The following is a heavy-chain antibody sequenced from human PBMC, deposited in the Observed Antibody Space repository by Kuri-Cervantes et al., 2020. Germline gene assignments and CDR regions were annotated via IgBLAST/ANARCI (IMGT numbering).Heavy chain of an antibody. CDR1: GFTFNTYG. CDR3: AKDSLPRITVAGDSY. Sequence: GESLKISCAASGFTFNTYGMHWVRQAPGKGLEWVAFIHYDGRNRYYADSVKGRFTISRDNSKSTLYLQMNSLRAEDTAVYYCAKDSLPRITVAGDSYWGQGTLVTVSS. CDR2: IHYDGRNR. V-gene: IGHV3-30*02. J-gene: IGHJ4*02. D-gene: IGHD6-19*01.